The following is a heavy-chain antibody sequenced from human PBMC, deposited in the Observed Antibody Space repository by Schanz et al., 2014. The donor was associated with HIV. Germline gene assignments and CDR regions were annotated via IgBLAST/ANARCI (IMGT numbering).Heavy chain of an antibody. CDR3: ARRRGWGSYRYFPYGLDV. V-gene: IGHV1-8*01. Sequence: QVQLVQSGAEVKKPEASVKVSCKASGYTFSNFDINWVRQAPGQGLEWMGWMNPNRGNAGFAQNFQGRVTLTRDTSITTAYMELTSLRPEDTAVYYCARRRGWGSYRYFPYGLDVWGQGTTVTVS. D-gene: IGHD3-16*02. CDR2: MNPNRGNA. J-gene: IGHJ6*02. CDR1: GYTFSNFD.